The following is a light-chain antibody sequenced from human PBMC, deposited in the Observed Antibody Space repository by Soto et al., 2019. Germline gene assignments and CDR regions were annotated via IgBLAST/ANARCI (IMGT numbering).Light chain of an antibody. J-gene: IGKJ1*01. Sequence: EIVLTQSPGTLSLSPGERATLSCRASQSVSSNYLAWYQQKPGQSPRLLIYGASSRATGIPDRFSGSGSGTDFTLTISRLEPEDFAVYYCQQYVRSPWTFGQGTKVDIK. CDR1: QSVSSNY. CDR2: GAS. V-gene: IGKV3-20*01. CDR3: QQYVRSPWT.